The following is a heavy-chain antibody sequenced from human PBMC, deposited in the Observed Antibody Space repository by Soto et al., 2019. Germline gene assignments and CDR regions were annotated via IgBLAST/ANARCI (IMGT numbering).Heavy chain of an antibody. CDR2: IYYLGNT. D-gene: IGHD3-22*01. CDR1: GGSISSTSSY. V-gene: IGHV4-39*01. J-gene: IGHJ4*02. CDR3: AGLHPYESSGYHLDY. Sequence: QLQLQESGPGLAKPSETLSLTCTVSGGSISSTSSYWAWIRQPPGKGLEWVGSIYYLGNTYYNPSLGSRVTISVDTSKNQFSLKLSSVTAADTAVFYCAGLHPYESSGYHLDYWSQGTLVTVSS.